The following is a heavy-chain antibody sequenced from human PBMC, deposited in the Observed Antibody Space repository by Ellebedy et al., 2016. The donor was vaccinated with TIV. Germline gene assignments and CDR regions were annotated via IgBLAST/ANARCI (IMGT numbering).Heavy chain of an antibody. V-gene: IGHV5-51*01. D-gene: IGHD1-14*01. J-gene: IGHJ4*02. Sequence: PGGSLRLSCQGSAYSFINYWIVWVRQLPGRGLEWMGIIDLSDSVTRYSPSFQGQVTISADRSVTTAYLHFNSLKPSDTAVYYCAKLGHRATPNDSWGQGTLVTVSS. CDR3: AKLGHRATPNDS. CDR1: AYSFINYW. CDR2: IDLSDSVT.